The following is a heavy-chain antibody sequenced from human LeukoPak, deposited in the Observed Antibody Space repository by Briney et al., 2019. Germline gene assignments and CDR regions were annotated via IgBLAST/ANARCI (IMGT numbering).Heavy chain of an antibody. V-gene: IGHV4-59*01. CDR3: ARDRLQLQS. J-gene: IGHJ5*02. Sequence: TSETLSLTRTVSGGAISYYYWNWIRQPPGKGLEWIGYIYYTGNTNYNPSLKSRVTISVDTSKNQFSLKLSSVTAADTAVYYCARDRLQLQSWGQGTLVTVSS. CDR2: IYYTGNT. CDR1: GGAISYYY. D-gene: IGHD5-24*01.